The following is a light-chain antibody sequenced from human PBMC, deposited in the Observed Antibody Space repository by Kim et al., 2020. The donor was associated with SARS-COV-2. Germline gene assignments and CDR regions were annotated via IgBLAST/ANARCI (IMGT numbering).Light chain of an antibody. J-gene: IGKJ1*01. Sequence: SPAQRATPSCTASQSVSSSYLASYQQKPGQAPTRLIYGASCTAAGITDRFSGSGSGTDFSTTISRLVPDDDLVYYCQQYDNSPPTFGQGTKVDIK. CDR2: GAS. V-gene: IGKV3-20*01. CDR3: QQYDNSPPT. CDR1: QSVSSSY.